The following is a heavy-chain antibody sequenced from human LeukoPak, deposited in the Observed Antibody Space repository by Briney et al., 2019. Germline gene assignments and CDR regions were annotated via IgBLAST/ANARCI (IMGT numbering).Heavy chain of an antibody. V-gene: IGHV1-2*02. CDR1: GYTFTSYG. CDR2: INPNSGGT. D-gene: IGHD4-17*01. J-gene: IGHJ4*02. CDR3: ARGDTVTTCSLF. Sequence: ASVKVPCKASGYTFTSYGISWVRQAPGQGLEWMGWINPNSGGTNYAQKFQGRVTMTRDTSISTAYMELSRLRSDDTAVYYCARGDTVTTCSLFWGQGTLVTVSS.